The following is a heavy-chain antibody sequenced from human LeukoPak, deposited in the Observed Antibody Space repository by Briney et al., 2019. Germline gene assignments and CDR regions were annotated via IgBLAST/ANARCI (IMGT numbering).Heavy chain of an antibody. CDR1: GFPFSNSA. V-gene: IGHV3-23*01. CDR2: ISGAGDIT. Sequence: SGGSLRLSCAASGFPFSNSAMGWVRQAPGKGLEWVSSISGAGDITVYADSVEGRFTISRDNSENTLSLQMSSVSAADTAIYYCAKDRGAVAGQYFDYWGQGTLVTVSS. CDR3: AKDRGAVAGQYFDY. D-gene: IGHD6-19*01. J-gene: IGHJ4*02.